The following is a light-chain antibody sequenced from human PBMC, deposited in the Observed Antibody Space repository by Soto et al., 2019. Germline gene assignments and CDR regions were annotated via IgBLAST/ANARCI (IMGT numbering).Light chain of an antibody. V-gene: IGKV2-28*01. CDR1: QSLLHSNGYNY. CDR2: LGS. CDR3: MQALQTRNT. Sequence: DIVMTQSPLSLPVTPGEPASISCRSSQSLLHSNGYNYLDWYLQKPGQSPQLLIYLGSNRASGVPDRFSGSGSGTDFTLKIGRVEAEDVGVYYCMQALQTRNTFGQGTKLEIK. J-gene: IGKJ2*01.